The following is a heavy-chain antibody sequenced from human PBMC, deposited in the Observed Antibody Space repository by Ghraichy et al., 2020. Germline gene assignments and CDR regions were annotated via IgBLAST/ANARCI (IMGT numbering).Heavy chain of an antibody. CDR3: AHRGAWNYGTPFDY. CDR2: IYWDDDK. D-gene: IGHD1-7*01. V-gene: IGHV2-5*02. J-gene: IGHJ4*02. CDR1: GFSLSTSGVG. Sequence: SGPTLVKPTQTLTLTCTFSGFSLSTSGVGVGWIRQPPGKALEWLALIYWDDDKRYSPSLKSRLTITKDTSKNQVVLTMTNMDPVDTATYYCAHRGAWNYGTPFDYWGQGTLVTVSS.